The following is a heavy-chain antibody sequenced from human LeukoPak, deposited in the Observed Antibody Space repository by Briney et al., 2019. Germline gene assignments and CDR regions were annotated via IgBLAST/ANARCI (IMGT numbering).Heavy chain of an antibody. CDR2: IYPGDSDT. V-gene: IGHV5-51*01. CDR3: ARLTMVRGVIIASDD. Sequence: GESLKISCKGSGYSFTSYWIGWVRQMPGKGLEWMGIIYPGDSDTRYSPSFQGQVTISADKSISTAYLQWGSLKASDTAMYYCARLTMVRGVIIASDDWGQGTLVTVSS. D-gene: IGHD3-10*01. CDR1: GYSFTSYW. J-gene: IGHJ4*02.